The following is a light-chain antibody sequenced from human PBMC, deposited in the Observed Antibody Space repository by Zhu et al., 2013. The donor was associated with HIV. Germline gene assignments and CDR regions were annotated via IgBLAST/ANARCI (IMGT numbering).Light chain of an antibody. CDR3: QAWDSSTVV. J-gene: IGLJ2*01. Sequence: SYVLTQPPSVSVAPGQTAIIACGGNNIGGKSVHWYQQKPGQSPVLVIYQDTKRPSGIPERFSGSNSGNTATLTISGTQAMDEADYYCQAWDSSTVVFGGGTKLTVL. CDR1: NIGGKS. V-gene: IGLV3-1*01. CDR2: QDT.